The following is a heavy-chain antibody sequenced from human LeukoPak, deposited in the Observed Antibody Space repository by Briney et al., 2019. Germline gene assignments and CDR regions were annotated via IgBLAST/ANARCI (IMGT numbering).Heavy chain of an antibody. CDR1: GNYW. CDR3: VSFYETY. CDR2: INSDGSWA. Sequence: GGSLRLSCAASGNYWMHWVRQAPGKGLVWVSHINSDGSWASYADSVKGRFTISKDNAKNTVYLQMNSLRAKDTAVYYCVSFYETYWGRGTLVTVSS. D-gene: IGHD2/OR15-2a*01. J-gene: IGHJ4*02. V-gene: IGHV3-74*01.